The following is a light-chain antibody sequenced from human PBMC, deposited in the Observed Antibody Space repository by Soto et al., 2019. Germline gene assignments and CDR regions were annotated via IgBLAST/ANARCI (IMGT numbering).Light chain of an antibody. CDR3: TSFAGNFNVV. Sequence: QSALTQPPSASGSPGQSVTISCTGTSSDIGGYNYVSWYQQPPGKAPKLMIYEVTKRPSGVPDRFSGSKSGYTASLTVSGLQAEDEADYYCTSFAGNFNVVFGGGTKVTVL. CDR2: EVT. CDR1: SSDIGGYNY. V-gene: IGLV2-8*01. J-gene: IGLJ2*01.